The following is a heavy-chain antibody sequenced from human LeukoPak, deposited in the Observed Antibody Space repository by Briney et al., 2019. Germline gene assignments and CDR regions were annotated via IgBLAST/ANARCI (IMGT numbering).Heavy chain of an antibody. J-gene: IGHJ5*02. CDR3: ARDDENILATIS. CDR2: IIPLFGTP. D-gene: IGHD5-12*01. Sequence: GASVKVSCKASGGTSSSYAISWVRQAPGQGLEWVGGIIPLFGTPNYAPKLQGRVTLTADESTTTVYMELNSLRSDDTAVYYCARDDENILATISWGQGTLVTVSS. CDR1: GGTSSSYA. V-gene: IGHV1-69*13.